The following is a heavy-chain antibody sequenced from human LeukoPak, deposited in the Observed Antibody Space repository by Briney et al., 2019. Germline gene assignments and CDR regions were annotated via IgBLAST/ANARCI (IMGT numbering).Heavy chain of an antibody. D-gene: IGHD2-15*01. CDR3: ARDVGTGSLAANFDY. CDR1: GYTFTTYG. Sequence: ASVKVSCKASGYTFTTYGISWVRQAPGQGLEWMGWISAYNGNTNYAQKLQGRVTMTTDTSTSTAYMELRSLRSDDTAVYYCARDVGTGSLAANFDYWGQGTLVTVSS. V-gene: IGHV1-18*01. J-gene: IGHJ4*02. CDR2: ISAYNGNT.